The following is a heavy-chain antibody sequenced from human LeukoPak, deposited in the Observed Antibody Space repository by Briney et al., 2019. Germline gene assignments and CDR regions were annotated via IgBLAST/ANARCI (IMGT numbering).Heavy chain of an antibody. CDR2: ISYDGSNK. D-gene: IGHD6-13*01. V-gene: IGHV3-30*04. J-gene: IGHJ5*02. CDR1: GFTFSSYA. CDR3: ARDQEGQQLVLSYWFDP. Sequence: PGGSLRLSCAASGFTFSSYAMHWVRQAPGKGLEWVAVISYDGSNKYYADSVKGRFTISRDNSKNTLYLQMNSLRAEDTAVYYCARDQEGQQLVLSYWFDPWGQGTLVTVSS.